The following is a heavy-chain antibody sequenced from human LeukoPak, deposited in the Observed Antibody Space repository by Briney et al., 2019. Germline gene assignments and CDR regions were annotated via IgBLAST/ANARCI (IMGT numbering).Heavy chain of an antibody. D-gene: IGHD3-3*01. CDR2: INHSGST. CDR3: ARAPRITIFGVVIFYFDY. V-gene: IGHV4-39*07. Sequence: SETLSLTCTVSGGSISSSSYYWGWIRQPPGQGPEWIGEINHSGSTNYNPSLKSRVTISVDTSKNQFSLKLSSVTAADTAVYYCARAPRITIFGVVIFYFDYWGQGTLVTVSS. J-gene: IGHJ4*02. CDR1: GGSISSSSYY.